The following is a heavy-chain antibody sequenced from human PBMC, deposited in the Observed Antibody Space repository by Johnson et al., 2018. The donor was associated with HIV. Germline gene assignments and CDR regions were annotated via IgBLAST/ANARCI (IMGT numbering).Heavy chain of an antibody. V-gene: IGHV3-30*19. J-gene: IGHJ3*02. CDR1: GFTFSSYG. CDR2: ISYDGSNK. D-gene: IGHD6-13*01. CDR3: ASWGVGSSWNHDAFDI. Sequence: QVQLVESGGGVVQPGRSLRLSCAASGFTFSSYGMHWVRQAPGKGLEWVAVISYDGSNKYYADSVKGRFTISRDNSKNTLYLQMNSLRAEDTAVSYCASWGVGSSWNHDAFDIWGQGTMVTVSS.